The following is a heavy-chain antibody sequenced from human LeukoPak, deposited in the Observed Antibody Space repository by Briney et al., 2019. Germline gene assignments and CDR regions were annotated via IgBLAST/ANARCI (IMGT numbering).Heavy chain of an antibody. J-gene: IGHJ4*02. CDR2: INNDEITT. V-gene: IGHV3-74*01. CDR3: ARGGPGTGMDY. Sequence: QPGRSLRLSCVASGFTFSSLWMHWVRQAPGKGLVWVSRINNDEITTTYADSVKGRFTISRDNAKNTLYLQMNSLRAEDTAIYYCARGGPGTGMDYWGQGALVTVSS. D-gene: IGHD1-1*01. CDR1: GFTFSSLW.